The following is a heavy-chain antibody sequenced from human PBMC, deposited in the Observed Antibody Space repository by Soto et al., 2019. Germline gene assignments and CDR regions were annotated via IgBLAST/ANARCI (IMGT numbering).Heavy chain of an antibody. Sequence: QVQLVQSGPEVKKPGASVKVSCKASGYMFTSYGINWVRQAPGQGLEWMGWISAYSGNTNYAQKFRGRVTMTTDTSTSRVYMELRSLTSDDTAVYYCARVSATNIVVVVAAEVWGQGTLVTVSS. CDR2: ISAYSGNT. D-gene: IGHD2-15*01. CDR1: GYMFTSYG. V-gene: IGHV1-18*01. CDR3: ARVSATNIVVVVAAEV. J-gene: IGHJ4*02.